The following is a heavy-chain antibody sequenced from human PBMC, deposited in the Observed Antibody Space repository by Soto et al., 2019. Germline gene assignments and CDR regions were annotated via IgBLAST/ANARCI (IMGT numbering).Heavy chain of an antibody. CDR2: ISGSDGTT. J-gene: IGHJ4*02. V-gene: IGHV3-23*01. CDR1: GFTFSSYA. Sequence: PGGSLRLSCAASGFTFSSYAMSWVRQAPGKGLEWVSAISGSDGTTYYADSVKGRFTISRDNSENTLFLQMNSLRAEDTAVYYCAKGKDKFDYWGQGTLVTVSS. D-gene: IGHD2-15*01. CDR3: AKGKDKFDY.